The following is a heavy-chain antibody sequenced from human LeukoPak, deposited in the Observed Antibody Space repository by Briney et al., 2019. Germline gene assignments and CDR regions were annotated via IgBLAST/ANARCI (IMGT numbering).Heavy chain of an antibody. CDR3: TRNTVTVHFDY. V-gene: IGHV3-49*03. Sequence: GGSLRLSCSASGFTFDDYAVSWFRQAPGKGLEWDGFIRSKAFGGTPEYAASVRGRFTISRDDSKSIAYLQMNSLKTEDTAVYYCTRNTVTVHFDYWSQGTLVTVSS. D-gene: IGHD4-17*01. CDR1: GFTFDDYA. J-gene: IGHJ4*02. CDR2: IRSKAFGGTP.